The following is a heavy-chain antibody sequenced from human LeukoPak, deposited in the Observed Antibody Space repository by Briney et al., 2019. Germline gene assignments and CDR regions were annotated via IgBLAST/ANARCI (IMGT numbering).Heavy chain of an antibody. CDR2: IRSKANSYAT. D-gene: IGHD3-22*01. Sequence: GGSLRLSCAASGFTFSGSAMHWVRQASGKGLEWVGRIRSKANSYATAYAASVKGRFTISRDDPKNTAYLQMNSLKTEDTAVYYCTPNYYDSSGYYYSPFDYWGQGTLVTVSS. J-gene: IGHJ4*02. V-gene: IGHV3-73*01. CDR3: TPNYYDSSGYYYSPFDY. CDR1: GFTFSGSA.